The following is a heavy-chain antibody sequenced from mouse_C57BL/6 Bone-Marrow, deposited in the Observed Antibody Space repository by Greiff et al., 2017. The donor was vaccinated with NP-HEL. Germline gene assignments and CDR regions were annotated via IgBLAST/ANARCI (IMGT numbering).Heavy chain of an antibody. Sequence: EVMLVESGGGLVQPGGSLTLSCAASGFTFSDYYMYWVRQTPEKRLEWVAYISNGGGSPYYPDTVKGRFTISRDNAKNTLYLQMSRLKSEDTAMYYCARQNYYGNFLAWFAYWGQGTLVTVSA. CDR3: ARQNYYGNFLAWFAY. D-gene: IGHD2-1*01. V-gene: IGHV5-12*01. J-gene: IGHJ3*01. CDR2: ISNGGGSP. CDR1: GFTFSDYY.